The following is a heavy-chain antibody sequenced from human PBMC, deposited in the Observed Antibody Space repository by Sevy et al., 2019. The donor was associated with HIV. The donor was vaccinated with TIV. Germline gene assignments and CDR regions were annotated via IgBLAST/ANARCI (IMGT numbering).Heavy chain of an antibody. Sequence: HGGSLRLSCAASGFTFSNYAMSWVRQAPGKGLEWVSTFSFGCGKINYADSVKGRFTISRDNSKNTLYLQMNSLRAEDTALYYCAREGCSKPHDYWGQGTLVTVSS. J-gene: IGHJ4*02. CDR3: AREGCSKPHDY. CDR2: FSFGCGKI. D-gene: IGHD2-2*01. V-gene: IGHV3-23*01. CDR1: GFTFSNYA.